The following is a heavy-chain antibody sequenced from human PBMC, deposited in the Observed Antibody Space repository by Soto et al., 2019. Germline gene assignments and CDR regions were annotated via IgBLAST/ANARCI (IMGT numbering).Heavy chain of an antibody. Sequence: EVQLVESGGGLVQPGGSLKLSCAASGFSFSGSAMHWVRQASGKGLEWIGRIRSTANNYATSYAASVKGRFTISRDDSKNTAYLQMNSLKPEDTAVYYCTRFRHTSGYYLDYWGQGTLVTVSS. V-gene: IGHV3-73*02. D-gene: IGHD3-22*01. CDR3: TRFRHTSGYYLDY. CDR2: IRSTANNYAT. CDR1: GFSFSGSA. J-gene: IGHJ4*02.